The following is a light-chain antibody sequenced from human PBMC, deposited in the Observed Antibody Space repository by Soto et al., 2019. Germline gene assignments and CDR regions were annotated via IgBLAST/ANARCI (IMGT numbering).Light chain of an antibody. V-gene: IGLV2-14*01. Sequence: QSVLTQPASVSGSAGQSITISCTGTRSDVGGYNYVYWHQQHPGKAPKLMIYDVTNRPSGVSDRFSGSKSGNTASLTISGLQAEDEADYYCSSYTSSSTYVFGAGTKVTVL. CDR3: SSYTSSSTYV. CDR2: DVT. CDR1: RSDVGGYNY. J-gene: IGLJ1*01.